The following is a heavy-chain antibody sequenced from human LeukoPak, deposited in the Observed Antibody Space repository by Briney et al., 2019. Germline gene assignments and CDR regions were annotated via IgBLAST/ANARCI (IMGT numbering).Heavy chain of an antibody. D-gene: IGHD2-15*01. CDR3: ARVAQYCSGGSCYSDFFDY. V-gene: IGHV4-30-4*08. Sequence: PQTLSLTCTVSGGSISSGDYYWSWIRQPPGKGLEWIGYIYYSGSTYYNPSLKSRVTISVDTSKNQFSLKLSSVTAADTAVYYCARVAQYCSGGSCYSDFFDYWGQGTLVTVSS. J-gene: IGHJ4*02. CDR1: GGSISSGDYY. CDR2: IYYSGST.